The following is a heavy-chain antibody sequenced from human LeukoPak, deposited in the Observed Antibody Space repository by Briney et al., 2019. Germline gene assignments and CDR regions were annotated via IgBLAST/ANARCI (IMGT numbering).Heavy chain of an antibody. CDR1: GFTFSTYS. D-gene: IGHD5-12*01. CDR2: ISGSSSYT. V-gene: IGHV3-21*01. CDR3: ARGTTGGYSPSH. Sequence: TGGSLRLSCAASGFTFSTYSMNWVSHAPGKGLERVSSISGSSSYTFYADSVRGRFTISRDNAKNSLYLQMNSLRAEDTAVYYCARGTTGGYSPSHWGQGTLVTVSS. J-gene: IGHJ4*02.